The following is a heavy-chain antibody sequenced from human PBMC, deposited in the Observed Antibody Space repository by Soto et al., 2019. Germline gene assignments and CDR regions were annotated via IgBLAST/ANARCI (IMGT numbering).Heavy chain of an antibody. Sequence: QVPLVESGGGLVKPGGSLRLSCAASGFTFSDYYMSWIRQAPGKGLEWVSYISSSSSYTNYADSVKGRFTISRDNAKNSLYLQMNSLRAEDTAVYYCARGYSYGRFDYWGQGTLVTVSS. CDR1: GFTFSDYY. V-gene: IGHV3-11*05. CDR3: ARGYSYGRFDY. J-gene: IGHJ4*02. CDR2: ISSSSSYT. D-gene: IGHD5-18*01.